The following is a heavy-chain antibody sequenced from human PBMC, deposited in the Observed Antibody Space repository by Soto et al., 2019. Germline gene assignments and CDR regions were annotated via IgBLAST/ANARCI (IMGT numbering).Heavy chain of an antibody. CDR2: IIPIVGTA. CDR1: GVTFSSYA. J-gene: IGHJ4*02. Sequence: QVQLVQSGAEVKKPGSSVKVSCKASGVTFSSYAISWVRQAPGQGLEWMGGIIPIVGTANYAQKFQGRVTITADDATSTAYMELSSLRSEDTAVYYCARGPPGDGYNYYFDYWGQGTLVTVSS. D-gene: IGHD5-12*01. CDR3: ARGPPGDGYNYYFDY. V-gene: IGHV1-69*01.